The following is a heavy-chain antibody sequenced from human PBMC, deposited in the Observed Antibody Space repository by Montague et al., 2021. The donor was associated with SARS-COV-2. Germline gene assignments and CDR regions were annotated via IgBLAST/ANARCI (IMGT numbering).Heavy chain of an antibody. D-gene: IGHD2-15*01. CDR2: IYYSGST. V-gene: IGHV4-39*07. CDR1: GGSISSSSYY. J-gene: IGHJ4*02. Sequence: SDTLSLTCTVSGGSISSSSYYWGWIRQPPGKGLEWIGSIYYSGSTYYNPSLKSRVTISGDTSKNQFSLKLSSVTAADTAVYYCARVISRQNNIVVVGLYYFDYWGQGTLVTVSS. CDR3: ARVISRQNNIVVVGLYYFDY.